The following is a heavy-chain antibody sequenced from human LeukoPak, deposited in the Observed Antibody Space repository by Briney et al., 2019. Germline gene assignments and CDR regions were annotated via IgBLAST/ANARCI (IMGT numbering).Heavy chain of an antibody. CDR3: ARDRWEPDY. J-gene: IGHJ4*02. V-gene: IGHV4-59*01. CDR1: GFTFSSYA. D-gene: IGHD1-26*01. Sequence: TGGSLRLSCAASGFTFSSYAMSWIRQPPGKGLEWIGYIYYSGSTNYNPSLKSRVTISVDTSKNQFSLKLSSVTAADTAVYYCARDRWEPDYWGQGTLVTVSS. CDR2: IYYSGST.